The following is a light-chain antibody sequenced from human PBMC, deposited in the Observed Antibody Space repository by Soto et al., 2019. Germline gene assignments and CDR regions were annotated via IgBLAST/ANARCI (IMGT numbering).Light chain of an antibody. CDR2: GVN. V-gene: IGLV2-8*01. Sequence: QSVLTRRPSASGSPGPSVTISCTGTSSDVGGYNYVSWYQQHPGKAPQLVIYGVNKRASGVPDRFSGSKSGNTASLTVSGLQAEDEADYYCSSYAGSNILYVFGTGTKATVL. CDR3: SSYAGSNILYV. CDR1: SSDVGGYNY. J-gene: IGLJ1*01.